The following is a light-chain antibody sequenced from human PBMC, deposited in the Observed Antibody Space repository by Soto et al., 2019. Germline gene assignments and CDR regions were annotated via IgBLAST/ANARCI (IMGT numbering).Light chain of an antibody. Sequence: EIVLTQSPGTLSLSPGERATLSCRASQSVSSYLAWYQQKPGQAPRLLIYDASNRATGIPARFSGSGSGTDFTLTISSLEPEDFAVYYCQQRSNWPPSITFGQGTRLDIK. CDR1: QSVSSY. V-gene: IGKV3-11*01. CDR2: DAS. CDR3: QQRSNWPPSIT. J-gene: IGKJ5*01.